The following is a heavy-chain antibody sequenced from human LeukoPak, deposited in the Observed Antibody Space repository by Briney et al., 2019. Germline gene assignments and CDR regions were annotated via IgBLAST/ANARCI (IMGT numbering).Heavy chain of an antibody. CDR3: ARGAGSELSGGIVVVVAATTYAFDY. CDR1: GGSISSSSYY. CDR2: IYYSGST. V-gene: IGHV4-39*07. D-gene: IGHD2-15*01. J-gene: IGHJ4*02. Sequence: SETLSLTCTVSGGSISSSSYYWGWIRQPPGKGLEWIGSIYYSGSTYYNPSLKSRVTISVDTSKNQFSLKLSSVTAADTAIYYCARGAGSELSGGIVVVVAATTYAFDYWGQGTLVTVSS.